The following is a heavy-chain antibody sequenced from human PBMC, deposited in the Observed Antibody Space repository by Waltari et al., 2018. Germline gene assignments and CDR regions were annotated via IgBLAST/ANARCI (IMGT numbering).Heavy chain of an antibody. CDR3: ARIDSRRGLLYYGMDV. D-gene: IGHD3-22*01. CDR2: IYYSGST. J-gene: IGHJ6*02. V-gene: IGHV4-59*01. Sequence: QVQLQESGPGLVKPSETLSLTCTVSGGSISSYYWSWIRQPPGKGLEWIGYIYYSGSTNYNPARKSRVTIAVDTSKNQFSLKLSSVTAADTAVYYCARIDSRRGLLYYGMDVWGQGTTVTVSS. CDR1: GGSISSYY.